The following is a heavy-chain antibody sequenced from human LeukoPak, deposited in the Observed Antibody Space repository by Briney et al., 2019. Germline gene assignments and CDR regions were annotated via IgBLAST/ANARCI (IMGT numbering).Heavy chain of an antibody. Sequence: GGSLRLSCAASRFTVSTYYMSWVRQTPGKGLQWVSLIYSGGSTNYADSVKGRFTISRDNSKNTLYLQMNSLRAEDTAVYYCSKSCSSTSCRDAFDIWGQGTMVTVSS. CDR1: RFTVSTYY. V-gene: IGHV3-53*01. CDR2: IYSGGST. J-gene: IGHJ3*02. D-gene: IGHD2-2*01. CDR3: SKSCSSTSCRDAFDI.